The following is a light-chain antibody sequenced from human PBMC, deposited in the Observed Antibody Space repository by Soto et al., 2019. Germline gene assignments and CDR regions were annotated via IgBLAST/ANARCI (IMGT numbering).Light chain of an antibody. V-gene: IGLV2-14*01. CDR3: SAYSNFRV. J-gene: IGLJ3*02. CDR1: SSDVGGYNY. CDR2: EVS. Sequence: QSALTQPASVSGSPGQSITISCTGTSSDVGGYNYVSWYQQHPGKAPKLMIYEVSNRPSGVSNRFSGSKSGNTASLTISGLQAEDEADYYCSAYSNFRVFGGGTKVTVL.